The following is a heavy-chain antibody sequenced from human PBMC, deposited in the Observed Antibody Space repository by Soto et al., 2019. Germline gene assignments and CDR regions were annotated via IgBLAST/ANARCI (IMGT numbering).Heavy chain of an antibody. J-gene: IGHJ6*02. Sequence: QVQLQESGPRLVKPSETLSLSCNVSGGSINSYFWTWIRQAPGRGLEWIGYISSSGIPTYTPSLKSRLTISVDPSKNHFSLRLNSMTAADTATYFCARLFIVGAPGSYYSGLDVWGQGATVTVSS. CDR3: ARLFIVGAPGSYYSGLDV. D-gene: IGHD1-26*01. V-gene: IGHV4-59*01. CDR1: GGSINSYF. CDR2: ISSSGIP.